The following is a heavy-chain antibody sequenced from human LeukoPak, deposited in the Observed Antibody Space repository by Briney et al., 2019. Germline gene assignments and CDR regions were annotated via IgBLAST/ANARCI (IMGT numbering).Heavy chain of an antibody. CDR3: ARVDVDTDTMNWFDP. J-gene: IGHJ5*02. CDR2: INTNTGNP. V-gene: IGHV7-4-1*02. Sequence: GASVKVSCKASGYTFTSYAMNWVRQAPGQGLEWMGWINTNTGNPTYAQGFTGRFVFSLDTSVSTAYLQISSLKAEDTAVYYCARVDVDTDTMNWFDPWGQGTLVTVSS. CDR1: GYTFTSYA. D-gene: IGHD5-18*01.